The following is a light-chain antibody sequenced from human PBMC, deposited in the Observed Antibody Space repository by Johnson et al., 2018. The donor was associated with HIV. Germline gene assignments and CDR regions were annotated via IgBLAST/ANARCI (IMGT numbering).Light chain of an antibody. Sequence: QSILTQPPSVSAAPGQKVTISCSGTSSNIGNNYVSWYQQFPGTAPKLVIYDNNNRPSGIPDRFSGSTSGTSATLGINGLQTGDEAVYYCGTWDSILSAGGANYVFGTGTKVTVL. CDR3: GTWDSILSAGGANYV. CDR1: SSNIGNNY. V-gene: IGLV1-51*01. CDR2: DNN. J-gene: IGLJ1*01.